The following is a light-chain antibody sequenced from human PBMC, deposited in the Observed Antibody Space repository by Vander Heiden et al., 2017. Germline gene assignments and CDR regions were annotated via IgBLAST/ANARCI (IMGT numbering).Light chain of an antibody. V-gene: IGKV1-39*01. CDR3: QQSYRTPPH. J-gene: IGKJ4*01. CDR2: AAS. CDR1: QAISTY. Sequence: DIQMTQSPSSLSASVGDRVTITCRASQAISTYLNWYQQKPGKAPTLLIYAASSLQSGVPSRFSGSGSGTDFTLTISSRQPEDFATYYCQQSYRTPPHFGGGTKVEIK.